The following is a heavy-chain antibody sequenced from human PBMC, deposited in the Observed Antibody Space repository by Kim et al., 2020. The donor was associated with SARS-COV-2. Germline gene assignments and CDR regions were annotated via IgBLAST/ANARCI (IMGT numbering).Heavy chain of an antibody. J-gene: IGHJ4*02. CDR3: ATTLFYYDNSGPPKYFDY. V-gene: IGHV4-39*01. Sequence: SETLSLTCTVSGGSISKASYYWGWLRQFPGQRLEWIGTIYYRGGASYNPSLKNRVTMSVDTPRNQFSLKMTSVTAADTAVYFCATTLFYYDNSGPPKYFDYWGQGARVTVSP. CDR1: GGSISKASYY. D-gene: IGHD3-22*01. CDR2: IYYRGGA.